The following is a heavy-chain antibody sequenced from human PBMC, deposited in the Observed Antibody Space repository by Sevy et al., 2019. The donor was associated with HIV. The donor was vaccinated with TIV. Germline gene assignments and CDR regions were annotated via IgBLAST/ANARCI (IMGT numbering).Heavy chain of an antibody. D-gene: IGHD3-3*01. CDR1: GFDVNENY. J-gene: IGHJ6*02. CDR2: IYSGDTGGST. V-gene: IGHV3-53*01. CDR3: ARERLVSAGGYYNYYFGMDV. Sequence: GGSLRLSCAASGFDVNENYMSWVRQAPGKGLEWVSIIYSGDTGGSTYYADSVKGRLTISRDNSQNTLYLQINSLEPGDTAVYYCARERLVSAGGYYNYYFGMDVWGQGTTVTVSS.